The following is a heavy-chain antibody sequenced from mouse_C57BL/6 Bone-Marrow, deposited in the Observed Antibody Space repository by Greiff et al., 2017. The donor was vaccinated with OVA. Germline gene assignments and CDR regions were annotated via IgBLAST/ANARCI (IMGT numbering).Heavy chain of an antibody. CDR2: IDPANGNT. V-gene: IGHV14-3*01. D-gene: IGHD1-1*01. CDR1: GFNIKNTY. J-gene: IGHJ2*01. Sequence: DVKLVESVAELVRPGASVKLSCTASGFNIKNTYMHWVKQRPEQGLEWIGRIDPANGNTKYAPKFQGKATITADTSSNTAYLQLSSLTSEDTAIYYCVSITTVVDNYFDYWGQGTTLTVSS. CDR3: VSITTVVDNYFDY.